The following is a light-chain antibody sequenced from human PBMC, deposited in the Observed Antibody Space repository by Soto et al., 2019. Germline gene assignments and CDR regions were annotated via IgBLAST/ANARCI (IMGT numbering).Light chain of an antibody. CDR1: QSITNY. V-gene: IGKV1-39*01. CDR2: AAS. Sequence: DIQVTQSPSSLSASIGDRFTITCRASQSITNYLNWYQQTPGKAPKLLIYAASSLQDGVPARFSGSGSGTDFTLTISSLQPEDFATYYCQQSDSSPTFGQGTKVDIK. J-gene: IGKJ2*01. CDR3: QQSDSSPT.